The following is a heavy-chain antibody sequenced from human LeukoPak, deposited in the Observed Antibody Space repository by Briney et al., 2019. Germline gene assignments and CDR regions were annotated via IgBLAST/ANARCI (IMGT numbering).Heavy chain of an antibody. D-gene: IGHD6-19*01. V-gene: IGHV3-9*01. CDR1: GFTFDDYA. CDR2: ISWNSGSI. CDR3: AKGPYSSGWFFIDY. J-gene: IGHJ4*02. Sequence: GRSLRLSCAASGFTFDDYAMHWVRQAPGKGLEWVSGISWNSGSIGYADSVKGRFTISRDNPKNSLYLQMNSLRAEDTALYYCAKGPYSSGWFFIDYWGQGTLVTVSS.